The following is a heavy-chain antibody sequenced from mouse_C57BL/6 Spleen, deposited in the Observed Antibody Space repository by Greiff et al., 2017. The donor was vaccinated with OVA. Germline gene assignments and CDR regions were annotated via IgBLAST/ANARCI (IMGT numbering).Heavy chain of an antibody. D-gene: IGHD1-1*01. CDR1: GYTFTSYW. V-gene: IGHV1-64*01. CDR2: IHPNSGST. Sequence: QVHVKQPGAELVKPGASVKLSCKASGYTFTSYWMHWVKQRPGQGLEWIGMIHPNSGSTNYNEKFKSKATLTVDKSSSTAYMQLSSLTSEDSAVYYCARDYYYGSSYVTLDYWGQGTTLTVSS. J-gene: IGHJ2*01. CDR3: ARDYYYGSSYVTLDY.